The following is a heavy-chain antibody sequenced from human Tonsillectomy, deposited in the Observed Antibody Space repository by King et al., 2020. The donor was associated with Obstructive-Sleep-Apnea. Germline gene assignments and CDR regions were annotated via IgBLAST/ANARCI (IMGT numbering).Heavy chain of an antibody. Sequence: VQLVESGGGLVQPGRSLRLSCTASGFTFGDYAMSWFRQAPGKGLEGVGFIRRKVYGGTTDYAESVKGRFTISRDDSKSIAYLQMTSLKTEDTAVYYCTRDLGYYDTSGYLGFYWGQGTLVTVSS. D-gene: IGHD3-22*01. V-gene: IGHV3-49*03. J-gene: IGHJ4*02. CDR3: TRDLGYYDTSGYLGFY. CDR2: IRRKVYGGTT. CDR1: GFTFGDYA.